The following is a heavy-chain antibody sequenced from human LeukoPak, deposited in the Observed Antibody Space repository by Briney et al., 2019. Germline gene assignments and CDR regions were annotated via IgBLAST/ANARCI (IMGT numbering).Heavy chain of an antibody. Sequence: GGSLRLSCAASGFTFSSYGMHWVRQAPGKGLEWVAVIWYDGSNKYYADSVKGRFTISRDNSKNTLYLQMNSLRAEDTAVYYCASARGGWAVAGTLDYWGQGTLVTVSS. V-gene: IGHV3-33*01. J-gene: IGHJ4*02. CDR2: IWYDGSNK. CDR3: ASARGGWAVAGTLDY. D-gene: IGHD6-19*01. CDR1: GFTFSSYG.